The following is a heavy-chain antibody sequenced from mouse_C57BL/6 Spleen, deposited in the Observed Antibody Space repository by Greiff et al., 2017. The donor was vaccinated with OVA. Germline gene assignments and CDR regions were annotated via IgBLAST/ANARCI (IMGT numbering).Heavy chain of an antibody. J-gene: IGHJ3*01. CDR2: ISYDGSN. V-gene: IGHV3-6*01. Sequence: EVKLVESGPGLVKPSQSLSLTCSVTGYSITSGYYWNWIRQFPGNKLEWMGYISYDGSNNYNPSLKNRISITRDTSKNQFFLKLNSVTTEDTATYYCAIYDGYYAWFAYWGQGTLVTVSA. CDR1: GYSITSGYY. D-gene: IGHD2-3*01. CDR3: AIYDGYYAWFAY.